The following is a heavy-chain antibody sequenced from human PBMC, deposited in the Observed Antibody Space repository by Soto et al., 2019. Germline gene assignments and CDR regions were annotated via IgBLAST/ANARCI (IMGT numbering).Heavy chain of an antibody. CDR1: GYTFTSFG. D-gene: IGHD1-26*01. CDR2: ISAYNGNT. Sequence: QVQLVHSGAEVKKPGASVKVSCKASGYTFTSFGITWVRQAPGQGLEWMGWISAYNGNTNYAQKFQGRVTMTTDTSTSTAYMELSSLRSADTALYYCARRAILGTTSPFDYWGQGTLVAVSS. V-gene: IGHV1-18*01. CDR3: ARRAILGTTSPFDY. J-gene: IGHJ4*02.